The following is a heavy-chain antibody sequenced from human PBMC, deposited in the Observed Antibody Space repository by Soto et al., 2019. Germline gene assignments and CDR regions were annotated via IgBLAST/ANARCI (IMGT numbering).Heavy chain of an antibody. Sequence: EVQLLESGGGLVQPGGSLRLSCAASGFTFSSYAMSWVRQAPGKGLEWVSAVSGSGGSTYDADSVKGRFTISRDNSKSTLYLHMNSLRDEDTSVYYCAKARGYSYGYDYYYGMDVWGQGTTVTVSS. CDR1: GFTFSSYA. V-gene: IGHV3-23*01. J-gene: IGHJ6*02. CDR3: AKARGYSYGYDYYYGMDV. D-gene: IGHD5-18*01. CDR2: VSGSGGST.